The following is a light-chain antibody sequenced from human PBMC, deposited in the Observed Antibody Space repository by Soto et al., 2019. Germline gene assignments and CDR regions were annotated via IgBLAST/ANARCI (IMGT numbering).Light chain of an antibody. CDR1: QGISSY. V-gene: IGKV1-9*01. CDR2: AAS. Sequence: GDRVTITCRASQGISSYLVWYQQKAGTAPKSLIYAASTLQTGVPSRFSGSGSGTDFTLTISSLQSEDFAVYYCQQFSSYPLTFGGGTKVDI. J-gene: IGKJ4*01. CDR3: QQFSSYPLT.